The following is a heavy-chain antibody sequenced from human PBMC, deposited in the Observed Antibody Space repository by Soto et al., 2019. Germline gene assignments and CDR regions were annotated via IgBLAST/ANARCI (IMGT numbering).Heavy chain of an antibody. CDR1: VFTFGSYA. Sequence: GPLRLACAAPVFTFGSYAMSWVRDAPGKGLEWVSSISALGGDTYYADSVRGRFTITRDNSKNTLYLHINSLRAEDTALYYCAKSKSSYLYYFDYWGQGTPVTVSS. CDR2: ISALGGDT. J-gene: IGHJ4*02. D-gene: IGHD2-15*01. V-gene: IGHV3-23*01. CDR3: AKSKSSYLYYFDY.